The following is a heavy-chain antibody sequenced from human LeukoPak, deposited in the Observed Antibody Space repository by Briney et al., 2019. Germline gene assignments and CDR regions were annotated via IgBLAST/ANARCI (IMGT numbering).Heavy chain of an antibody. D-gene: IGHD3-22*01. J-gene: IGHJ4*02. Sequence: SETLSLTCAVSGGSISSGGYSWSWIRQPPGKGLEWIGYIYHSGSTYYNPSLKSRVTISVDRSKNQFSLKLSSVTAEDTAVYFCAKRGVVIRVILVGFHKEAYYFDSWGQGALVTVSS. CDR1: GGSISSGGYS. V-gene: IGHV4-30-2*01. CDR2: IYHSGST. CDR3: AKRGVVIRVILVGFHKEAYYFDS.